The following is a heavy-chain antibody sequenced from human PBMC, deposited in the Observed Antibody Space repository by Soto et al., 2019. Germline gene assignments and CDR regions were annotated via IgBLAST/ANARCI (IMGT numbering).Heavy chain of an antibody. CDR3: ASDFGPTYYDFWSGSYCYYGMDV. V-gene: IGHV4-59*01. J-gene: IGHJ6*02. CDR1: GGSISSYY. CDR2: IYYSGST. Sequence: PSETLSLTCTVSGGSISSYYWSWIRQPPGKGLEWIGYIYYSGSTNYNPSLKSRVTISVDTSKNQFSLKLSSVTAADTAVYYCASDFGPTYYDFWSGSYCYYGMDVWGQGTTVTVSS. D-gene: IGHD3-3*01.